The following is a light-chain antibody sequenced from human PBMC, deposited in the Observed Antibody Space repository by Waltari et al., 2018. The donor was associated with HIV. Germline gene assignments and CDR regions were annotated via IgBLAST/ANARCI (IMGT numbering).Light chain of an antibody. CDR1: SSQIGSNA. CDR3: GTWDSGLSAVV. J-gene: IGLJ3*02. Sequence: QSVLTQPPSVSAAPVQRVPISSSVGSSQIGSNAVSWYQQLPGTASKLLIFDNYKRPSGIPDRFSGSKSGTSATLGITGLQTGDEADYYCGTWDSGLSAVVFGGGTKLTVL. CDR2: DNY. V-gene: IGLV1-51*01.